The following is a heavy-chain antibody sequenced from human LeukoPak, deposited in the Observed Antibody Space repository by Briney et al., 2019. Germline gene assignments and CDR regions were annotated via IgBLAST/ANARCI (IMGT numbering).Heavy chain of an antibody. Sequence: ASVKVSCKTSGYTFTTYGISWVRQAPGQGLEWMGWISTYGGNTNYAQKLQGRVTMTTDTSTSTAYMELRSLRSDDTAVYYCAMIPYCTTATCYYFDYWGQGTLVTVSS. J-gene: IGHJ4*02. CDR1: GYTFTTYG. CDR3: AMIPYCTTATCYYFDY. V-gene: IGHV1-18*01. CDR2: ISTYGGNT. D-gene: IGHD2-2*01.